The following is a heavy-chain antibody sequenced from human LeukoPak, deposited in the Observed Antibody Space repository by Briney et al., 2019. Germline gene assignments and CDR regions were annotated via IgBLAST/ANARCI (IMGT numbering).Heavy chain of an antibody. CDR2: FDPEDGET. V-gene: IGHV1-24*01. D-gene: IGHD2-2*01. J-gene: IGHJ4*02. CDR1: GYTLTELS. Sequence: ASVKVSCKVSGYTLTELSMHWVRQAPGKGLEWMGGFDPEDGETIYAQKFQGRVTMTEDASTDTAYMELSSLRSEDTAVYYCATELRYQIGHYFDYCGQGTLVTVSS. CDR3: ATELRYQIGHYFDY.